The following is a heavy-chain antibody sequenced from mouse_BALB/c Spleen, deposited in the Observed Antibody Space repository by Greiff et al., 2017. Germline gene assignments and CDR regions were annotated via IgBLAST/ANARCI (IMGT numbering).Heavy chain of an antibody. CDR1: GYTFTSYW. J-gene: IGHJ2*01. CDR2: IYPSDSYT. V-gene: IGHV1-69*02. Sequence: VQLQQPGAELVRPGASVKLSCKASGYTFTSYWINWVKQRPGQGLEWIGNIYPSDSYTNYNQKFKDKATLTVDKSSSTAYMQLSSPTSEDSAVYYCTRGWEDYWGQGTTLTVSS. D-gene: IGHD1-1*02. CDR3: TRGWEDY.